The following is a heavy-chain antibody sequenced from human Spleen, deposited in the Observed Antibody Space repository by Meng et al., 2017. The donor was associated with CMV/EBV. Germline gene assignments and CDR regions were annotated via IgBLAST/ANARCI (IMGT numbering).Heavy chain of an antibody. J-gene: IGHJ6*02. CDR2: IGTAGDT. D-gene: IGHD2-15*01. CDR1: GFTFSSYD. V-gene: IGHV3-13*01. CDR3: ARDQPGGYCSGFCYYGMDV. Sequence: GESLKISCAASGFTFSSYDMHWVRQATGKGLEWVSAIGTAGDTYYPGSVKGRFTISRENAKNSLYLQVNSLRAEDTAVYYCARDQPGGYCSGFCYYGMDVWGQGTTVTVSS.